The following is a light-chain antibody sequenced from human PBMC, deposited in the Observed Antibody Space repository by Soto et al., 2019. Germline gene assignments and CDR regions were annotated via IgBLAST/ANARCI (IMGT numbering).Light chain of an antibody. J-gene: IGLJ1*01. CDR1: SSDVGGYNY. Sequence: QSALTQPASVSGSPGQSITISCTGTSSDVGGYNYVSWYQQHPGKAPKLMIYDVSNRPSGVSNRFSGSKSGNTASLTISGLQAEDEADYYCSSYTSSSTPFYVFGTGTMLTVL. V-gene: IGLV2-14*01. CDR3: SSYTSSSTPFYV. CDR2: DVS.